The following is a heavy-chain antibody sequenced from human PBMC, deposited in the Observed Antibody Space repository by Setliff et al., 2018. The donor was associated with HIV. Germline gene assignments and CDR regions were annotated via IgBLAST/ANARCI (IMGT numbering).Heavy chain of an antibody. V-gene: IGHV4-59*01. CDR1: GVSISNYY. Sequence: PSETLSLTCTVSGVSISNYYWSWIRQPPGKGLEWIGYMYYSGNTNYNPYRKSRVTLSVDTSKSQFSLKLNSVTAADTAVYYCARDQSDWFYWGQGTLVTVSS. CDR2: MYYSGNT. D-gene: IGHD3-3*01. CDR3: ARDQSDWFY. J-gene: IGHJ4*02.